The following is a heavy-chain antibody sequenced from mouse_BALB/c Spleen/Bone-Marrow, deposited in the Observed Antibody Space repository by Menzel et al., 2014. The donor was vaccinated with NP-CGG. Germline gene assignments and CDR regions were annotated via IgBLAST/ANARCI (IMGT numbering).Heavy chain of an antibody. V-gene: IGHV1-7*01. Sequence: VKLQESGAELAKPGASVKMSCKASGYTFTSYWMHWVKQRPGQGLEWIGYIYPSTGYTEYNQKFKDKVTLTADKSSSTAYMQLSNLTSEDSAVYYCARDDYAYWGQGTLVTVSA. J-gene: IGHJ3*01. CDR3: ARDDYAY. D-gene: IGHD2-4*01. CDR1: GYTFTSYW. CDR2: IYPSTGYT.